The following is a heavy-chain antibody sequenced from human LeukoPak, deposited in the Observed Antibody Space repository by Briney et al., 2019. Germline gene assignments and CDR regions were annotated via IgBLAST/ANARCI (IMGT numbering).Heavy chain of an antibody. Sequence: GGSLRLSCAASGFTFSDYYMSWIRQAPGKGLEWVSYISSSGSTIYYADSVKGRFTISRDNAKNSLYLQMNSLRAEDTAVYYCARGLVQLWLSPAPPDYWGQGTLVTVSS. CDR2: ISSSGSTI. J-gene: IGHJ4*02. D-gene: IGHD5-18*01. V-gene: IGHV3-11*01. CDR1: GFTFSDYY. CDR3: ARGLVQLWLSPAPPDY.